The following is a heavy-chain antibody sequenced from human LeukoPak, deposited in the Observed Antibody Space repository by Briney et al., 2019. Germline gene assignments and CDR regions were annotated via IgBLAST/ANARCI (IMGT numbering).Heavy chain of an antibody. V-gene: IGHV4-59*01. CDR1: GGSISSYY. CDR3: ARGLGYCSGRTCYSGNY. D-gene: IGHD2-15*01. CDR2: THYSGIA. Sequence: SETLSLTCTVSGGSISSYYWSWIRQPPGKGLEWIGYTHYSGIASYNPSLKSRVTISLDTSNDRFSLKLSSVTAADTAVYFCARGLGYCSGRTCYSGNYWGHGTLVTVSS. J-gene: IGHJ4*01.